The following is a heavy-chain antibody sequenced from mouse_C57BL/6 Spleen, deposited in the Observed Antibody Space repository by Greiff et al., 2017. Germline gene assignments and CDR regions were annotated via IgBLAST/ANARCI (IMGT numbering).Heavy chain of an antibody. V-gene: IGHV2-5*01. CDR2: IWRGGST. Sequence: QVQLQQSGPGLVQPSQSLSITCTVSGFSLTSYGVHWVRQSPGKGLEWLGVIWRGGSTDYNAAFMSRLSITKDNSKSQVFFKMNSLQADDTAIYYCAKNRVDYYGSSDAMDYWGQGTSVTVSS. CDR1: GFSLTSYG. J-gene: IGHJ4*01. D-gene: IGHD1-1*01. CDR3: AKNRVDYYGSSDAMDY.